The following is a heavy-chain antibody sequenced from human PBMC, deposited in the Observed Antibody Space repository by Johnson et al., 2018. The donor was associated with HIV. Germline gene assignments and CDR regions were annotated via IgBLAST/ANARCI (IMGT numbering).Heavy chain of an antibody. Sequence: QVQLVESGGGVVQPGGSLRLSCAASGFTFSSYGMHWVRQAPGKGLEWVAFIRYDGSNKYYADSVKGRFTISRDNSKNTLYLQMNSLRAEDTAVYYCAKGRGRTAARQPRGDAFDIWGQGTMVTVSS. D-gene: IGHD6-6*01. CDR1: GFTFSSYG. CDR3: AKGRGRTAARQPRGDAFDI. J-gene: IGHJ3*02. V-gene: IGHV3-30*02. CDR2: IRYDGSNK.